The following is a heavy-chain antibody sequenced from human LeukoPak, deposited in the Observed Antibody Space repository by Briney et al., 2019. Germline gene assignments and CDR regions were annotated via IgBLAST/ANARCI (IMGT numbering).Heavy chain of an antibody. Sequence: GGSLRLSCAASGFTLSSYNVNWVRQAPGKGLEWVSSISISGNYMYYGDSMKGRISISRDNAKNSVYLQMNSLRAEDTAVYYCARHIRKRGIAAPGTPGWFVPWGQGTLVTVSS. V-gene: IGHV3-21*06. J-gene: IGHJ5*02. CDR1: GFTLSSYN. CDR3: ARHIRKRGIAAPGTPGWFVP. CDR2: ISISGNYM. D-gene: IGHD6-13*01.